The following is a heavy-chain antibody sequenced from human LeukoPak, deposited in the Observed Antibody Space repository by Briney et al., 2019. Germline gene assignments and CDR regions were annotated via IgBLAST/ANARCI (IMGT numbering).Heavy chain of an antibody. CDR3: ARGLVLVPIYNWFDP. D-gene: IGHD6-13*01. V-gene: IGHV3-30-3*01. J-gene: IGHJ5*02. CDR1: RFTFNSYA. Sequence: GGSLRLSCAASRFTFNSYAMSWVRQAPGKGLEWVAVISYDGSNKYYADSVKGRFTISRDNSKNTLYLQMNSLRAEDTAVYYCARGLVLVPIYNWFDPWGQGTLVTVSS. CDR2: ISYDGSNK.